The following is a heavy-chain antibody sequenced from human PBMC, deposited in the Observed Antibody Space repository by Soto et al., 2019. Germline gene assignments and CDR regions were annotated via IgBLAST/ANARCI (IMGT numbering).Heavy chain of an antibody. Sequence: PSETLSLTCTVSGASIRSSTYQWGWIRQPPGRGLEWIGSDYYSGSTNYNPSLKSRVTISVDTSKNQFSLKLSSVTAADTAVYYCARVYYDSSGYWYQIDYWGQGTLVTVSS. V-gene: IGHV4-39*07. CDR3: ARVYYDSSGYWYQIDY. J-gene: IGHJ4*02. CDR2: DYYSGST. D-gene: IGHD3-22*01. CDR1: GASIRSSTYQ.